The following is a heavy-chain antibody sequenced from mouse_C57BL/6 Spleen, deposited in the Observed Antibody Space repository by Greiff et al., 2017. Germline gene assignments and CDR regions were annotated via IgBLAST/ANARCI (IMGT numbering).Heavy chain of an antibody. D-gene: IGHD1-1*01. CDR1: GYTFTDSY. CDR2: FNPYNVGT. V-gene: IGHV1-19*01. J-gene: IGHJ4*01. Sequence: EVRLQQSGPVLVKPGASVKMSCQASGYTFTDSYMNWVKQSHGKSRKWIGVFNPYNVGTSHNQQFKGKATLTVDKSSSTAYMELNSLTSEDSAVYDCARYHYYGSSTYAMDYWGQGTSVTVSS. CDR3: ARYHYYGSSTYAMDY.